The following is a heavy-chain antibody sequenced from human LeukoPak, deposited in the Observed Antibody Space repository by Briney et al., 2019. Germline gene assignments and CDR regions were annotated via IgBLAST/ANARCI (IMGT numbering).Heavy chain of an antibody. CDR2: IIYSGGAT. CDR1: GFTFSRSA. D-gene: IGHD3-22*01. Sequence: TGGALRLSCAASGFTFSRSAMSWVRQGPGTGLEFVASIIYSGGATYYADSVKGRFTTSRDNSKNSLYLQMNSRRAEDTALYYCAKDGLYYDGSEHVYYFDSWGEGTLVTVSS. J-gene: IGHJ4*02. V-gene: IGHV3-23*01. CDR3: AKDGLYYDGSEHVYYFDS.